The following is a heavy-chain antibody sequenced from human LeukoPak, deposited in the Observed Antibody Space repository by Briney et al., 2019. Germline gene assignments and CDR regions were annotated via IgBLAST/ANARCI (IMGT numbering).Heavy chain of an antibody. Sequence: PGGSLRLSCAASGFTFGEYTMNWTRQTPGKGLEWVSGIYGGGRVRFYADSVRGRFTITRDNSRNTVYLEMNDLRPEDTALYYCAKDRLPDSFWSVDSWGRGTLVTVSS. J-gene: IGHJ4*02. D-gene: IGHD2-8*02. CDR1: GFTFGEYT. CDR2: IYGGGRVR. CDR3: AKDRLPDSFWSVDS. V-gene: IGHV3-23*01.